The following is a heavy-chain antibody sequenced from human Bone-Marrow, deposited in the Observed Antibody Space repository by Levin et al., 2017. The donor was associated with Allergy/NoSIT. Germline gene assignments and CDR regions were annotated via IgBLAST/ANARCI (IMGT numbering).Heavy chain of an antibody. V-gene: IGHV3-48*01. D-gene: IGHD4-17*01. CDR2: INTASSTI. Sequence: PGGSLRLSCAASGFSFSTYNMVWVRRAPGKGLEWVSYINTASSTIYYGDSVRGRFTISRDNAKNSLYLQMSSLRAEDTAVYYCARDPTTVTAPSFFDYWGQGTLVTVSS. CDR1: GFSFSTYN. CDR3: ARDPTTVTAPSFFDY. J-gene: IGHJ4*02.